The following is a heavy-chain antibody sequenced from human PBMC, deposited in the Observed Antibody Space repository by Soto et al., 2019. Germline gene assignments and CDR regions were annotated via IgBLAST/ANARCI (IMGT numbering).Heavy chain of an antibody. V-gene: IGHV1-69*12. CDR2: IIPIFGTA. CDR3: ARDDSSGYTSSGFDP. Sequence: QVQLVQSGAEVKKPGSSVKVSCKASGGTFSSYAISWVRQAPGQGLEWMGGIIPIFGTANYAQKFQGRVTIIADEAPGTVYMELSSLRCEDTAVYYCARDDSSGYTSSGFDPWGQGTLVTVSS. CDR1: GGTFSSYA. D-gene: IGHD3-22*01. J-gene: IGHJ5*02.